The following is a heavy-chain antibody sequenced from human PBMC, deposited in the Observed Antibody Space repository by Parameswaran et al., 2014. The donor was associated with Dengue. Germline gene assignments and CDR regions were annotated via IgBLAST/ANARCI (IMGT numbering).Heavy chain of an antibody. V-gene: IGHV4-39*01. D-gene: IGHD6-25*01. J-gene: IGHJ3*02. CDR2: IYYSGST. CDR3: ARHEGRPAGAFDI. Sequence: WIRQPPGKGLEWIGSIYYSGSTYYNPSLKSRVTISVDTSKNQFSLKLSSVTAADTAVYYCARHEGRPAGAFDIWGQGTMVTVSS.